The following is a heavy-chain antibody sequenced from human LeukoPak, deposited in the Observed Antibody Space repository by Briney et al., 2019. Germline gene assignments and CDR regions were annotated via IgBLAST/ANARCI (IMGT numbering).Heavy chain of an antibody. Sequence: GGSLRLSYAASGFTFSSYWMHWVRQAPGKGLEWVSSISSSSSYIYYADSVKGRFTISRDNAKNSLYLQMNSLRAEDTAVYYCARAKTNSDAFDIWGQGTMVTVSS. J-gene: IGHJ3*02. D-gene: IGHD4-23*01. CDR3: ARAKTNSDAFDI. V-gene: IGHV3-21*01. CDR2: ISSSSSYI. CDR1: GFTFSSYW.